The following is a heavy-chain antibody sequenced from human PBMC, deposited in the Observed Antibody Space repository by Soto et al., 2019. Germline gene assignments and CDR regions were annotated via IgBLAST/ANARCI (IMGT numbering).Heavy chain of an antibody. J-gene: IGHJ5*02. CDR3: ARDPVDGYALFDN. CDR2: IYYSGST. V-gene: IGHV4-59*01. CDR1: GGSISSYY. Sequence: PSETLSLTCTVSGGSISSYYWSWIRQPPGKGLEWIGYIYYSGSTNYNPSLKSRVTISVDTSKNQFSLKLSSVTAADTAVYWCARDPVDGYALFDNRAQRALVTGSS. D-gene: IGHD5-12*01.